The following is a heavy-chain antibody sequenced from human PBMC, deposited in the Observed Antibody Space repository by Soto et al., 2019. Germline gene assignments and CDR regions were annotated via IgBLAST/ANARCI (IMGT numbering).Heavy chain of an antibody. CDR3: AKGLLYCSGGSCYENYYYYYGMDV. J-gene: IGHJ6*02. CDR2: ISYDGSNK. V-gene: IGHV3-30*18. Sequence: LRLSCAASGFTFSSYGMHWVRQAPGKGLEWVAVISYDGSNKYYADSVKGRFAISRDNSKNTLYLQMNSLRAEDTAVYYCAKGLLYCSGGSCYENYYYYYGMDVWGQGTTVTVSS. CDR1: GFTFSSYG. D-gene: IGHD2-15*01.